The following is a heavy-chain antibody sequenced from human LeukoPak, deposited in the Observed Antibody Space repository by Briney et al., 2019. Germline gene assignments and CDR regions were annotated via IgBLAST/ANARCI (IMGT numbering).Heavy chain of an antibody. J-gene: IGHJ4*02. CDR1: EFSVGSNY. D-gene: IGHD2-15*01. V-gene: IGHV3-30*18. Sequence: GGSLRLSCAASEFSVGSNYMTWVRQAPGKGLEWVALISYDGSNKYYADSVKGRFTVSRDNSNNTLYLHMNSLRAEDTALYYCAKVGDSWDFDYWGQGTLVTVSS. CDR3: AKVGDSWDFDY. CDR2: ISYDGSNK.